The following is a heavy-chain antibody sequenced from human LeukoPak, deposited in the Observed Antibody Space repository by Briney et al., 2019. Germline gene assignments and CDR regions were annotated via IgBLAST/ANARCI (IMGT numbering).Heavy chain of an antibody. J-gene: IGHJ4*02. D-gene: IGHD3-10*01. CDR3: ARDFGGYGSGSYNY. V-gene: IGHV4-39*07. Sequence: SETLSLTCTVSGGSISSSSYYWGWIRQPPGKGLEWIGSIYYSGSTYYNPSLKSRVTISVDTSKNQFSLKLSSVTAADTAVYYCARDFGGYGSGSYNYWGQGTLVTVSS. CDR1: GGSISSSSYY. CDR2: IYYSGST.